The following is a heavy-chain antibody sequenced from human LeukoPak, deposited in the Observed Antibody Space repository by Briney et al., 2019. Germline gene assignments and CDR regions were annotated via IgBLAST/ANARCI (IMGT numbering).Heavy chain of an antibody. V-gene: IGHV3-9*01. Sequence: GRSLRLSCAASGFTFDDYAMHWVRQAPGKGLEWVSGISWNSGSIGYADSVKGRFTISRDNAKNSLYLQMNSLRAEDTALYYCAKGSSIFGVAKGYFDYWGQGTLVTVSS. D-gene: IGHD3-3*01. CDR1: GFTFDDYA. CDR3: AKGSSIFGVAKGYFDY. J-gene: IGHJ4*02. CDR2: ISWNSGSI.